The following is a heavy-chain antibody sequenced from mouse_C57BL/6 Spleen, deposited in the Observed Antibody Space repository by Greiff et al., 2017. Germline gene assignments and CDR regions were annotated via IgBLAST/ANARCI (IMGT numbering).Heavy chain of an antibody. CDR3: ARSTDYDPFAY. Sequence: QVQLQQPGAELVKPGASVKLSCKASGYTFTSYWMHWVKQRPGRGLEWIGRIDPNSGGTKYNEKFKSKATLTVDKPSTKAYMQLSSLTSDDSAVYYCARSTDYDPFAYWGQGTLVTVSA. J-gene: IGHJ3*01. CDR1: GYTFTSYW. CDR2: IDPNSGGT. V-gene: IGHV1-72*01. D-gene: IGHD2-4*01.